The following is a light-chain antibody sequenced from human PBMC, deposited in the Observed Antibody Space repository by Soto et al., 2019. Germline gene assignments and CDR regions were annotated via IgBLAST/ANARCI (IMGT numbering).Light chain of an antibody. J-gene: IGLJ1*01. CDR3: GTWDSSLSAYV. V-gene: IGLV1-51*01. Sequence: QSVLTQPPSVSAAPGHTVAISCSGSSSNIGNNVVSWYQQLPGTAPKLVIYDNNERPSGIPDRFSGSKSGTSATLGITGLQTGDEADYYCGTWDSSLSAYVFGAGTKLTVL. CDR1: SSNIGNNV. CDR2: DNN.